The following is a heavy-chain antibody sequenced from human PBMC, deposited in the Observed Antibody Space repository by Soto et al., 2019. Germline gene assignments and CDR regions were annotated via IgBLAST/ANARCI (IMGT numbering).Heavy chain of an antibody. D-gene: IGHD2-2*01. CDR1: GYSFTSYW. V-gene: IGHV5-10-1*01. J-gene: IGHJ5*02. CDR2: IDPSDSYT. CDR3: ARHLIVVVPAAIRNGWFDP. Sequence: LGESLKISCKGSGYSFTSYWISWVRQMPGKGLEWMGRIDPSDSYTNYSPSFQGHVTISADKSISTAYLQWSSLKASDTAMYYCARHLIVVVPAAIRNGWFDPWGQGTLVTVSS.